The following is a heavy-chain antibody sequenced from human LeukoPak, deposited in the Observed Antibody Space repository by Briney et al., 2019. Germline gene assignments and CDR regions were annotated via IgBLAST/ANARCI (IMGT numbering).Heavy chain of an antibody. D-gene: IGHD2-2*01. Sequence: GASVKVFCKASGYRFTRFHMQWWRQAPGQGLEWMGIINPSGGSTSYAQRFQGRVAMTRDASTTTVYMEVNSLTSEDTAVYFCARDGRTAAPFDSRGPRNLVTVSS. CDR3: ARDGRTAAPFDS. CDR2: INPSGGST. J-gene: IGHJ4*02. V-gene: IGHV1-46*01. CDR1: GYRFTRFH.